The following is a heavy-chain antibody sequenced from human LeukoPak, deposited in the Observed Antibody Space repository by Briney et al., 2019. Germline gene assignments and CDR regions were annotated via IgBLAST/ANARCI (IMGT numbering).Heavy chain of an antibody. J-gene: IGHJ4*02. V-gene: IGHV3-48*04. CDR3: ARPLDYGDYLGFDY. CDR2: ISSSSSTI. Sequence: PGGSLRLSCAASGFTFSSYSMNWVRQAPGKGLEWVSYISSSSSTIYYADSVKGRFTISRDNAKNSLYLQMNSLRAEDTAVYYCARPLDYGDYLGFDYWGQGTLVTVSS. D-gene: IGHD4-17*01. CDR1: GFTFSSYS.